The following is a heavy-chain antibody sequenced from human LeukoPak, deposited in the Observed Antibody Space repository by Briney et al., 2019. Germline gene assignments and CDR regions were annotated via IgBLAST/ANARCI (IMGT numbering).Heavy chain of an antibody. D-gene: IGHD3-22*01. CDR1: GFTFDDYA. CDR2: ISWNSDNI. V-gene: IGHV3-9*01. Sequence: GRSLRLSCAASGFTFDDYAMHWVRQAPGKGLEWVSGISWNSDNIGYADSVKGRFTISRDNAKNSLYLQMNSLKAEDTALYYCAKVRDYSDTSGRAEYFHDWGQGTLVTVSS. CDR3: AKVRDYSDTSGRAEYFHD. J-gene: IGHJ1*01.